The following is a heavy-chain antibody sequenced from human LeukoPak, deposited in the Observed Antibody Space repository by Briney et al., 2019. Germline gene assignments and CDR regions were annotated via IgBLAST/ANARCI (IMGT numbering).Heavy chain of an antibody. J-gene: IGHJ5*02. D-gene: IGHD1-26*01. Sequence: GGSLRLSCAASGFTFSTYAMTWVRLAPGKGLEWVSYISSSSSTIYYADSVKGRFTISRDNAKNSMYLQLNSLRIEDTAVYYCARSLVVGGTYPYHWGQGTLVTVSS. CDR2: ISSSSSTI. CDR1: GFTFSTYA. V-gene: IGHV3-48*01. CDR3: ARSLVVGGTYPYH.